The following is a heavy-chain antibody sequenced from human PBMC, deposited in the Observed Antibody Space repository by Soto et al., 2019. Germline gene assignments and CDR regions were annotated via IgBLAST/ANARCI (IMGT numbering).Heavy chain of an antibody. CDR3: ARGLNTAAALDY. CDR2: IYHSGST. V-gene: IGHV4-30-2*01. Sequence: SETLSLTCAVSGGSISSGGDSWSWIRQPPGKGLEWIGYIYHSGSTYYNPSLKSRVTISVDRSKNQFSLKLSSVTAADTAVYYCARGLNTAAALDYWGQGTLVTVSS. J-gene: IGHJ4*02. D-gene: IGHD6-13*01. CDR1: GGSISSGGDS.